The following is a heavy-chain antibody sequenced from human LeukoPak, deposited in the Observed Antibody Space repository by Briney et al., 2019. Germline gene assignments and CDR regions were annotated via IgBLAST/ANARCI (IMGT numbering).Heavy chain of an antibody. J-gene: IGHJ4*02. V-gene: IGHV1-2*06. CDR3: ARVGFNEAAAGTYDY. D-gene: IGHD6-13*01. CDR2: ISPNSGGT. Sequence: ASVKVSCKGSGYIFPDYYIYWVRQAPGQGLEWMGRISPNSGGTNYAQKFQGRVTMTEDTSTDTAYMELRSLRSDDTAVYYCARVGFNEAAAGTYDYWGQGTLVTVSS. CDR1: GYIFPDYY.